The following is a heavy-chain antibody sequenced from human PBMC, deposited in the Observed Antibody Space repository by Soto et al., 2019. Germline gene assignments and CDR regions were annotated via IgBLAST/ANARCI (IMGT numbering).Heavy chain of an antibody. CDR3: ARGTQYRRIMIFVVVSSKGYYYDMDV. CDR2: MNPNSGNT. CDR1: GYTFTSYD. J-gene: IGHJ6*02. Sequence: QVQLVQSGAEVKKPGASVKVSCKASGYTFTSYDINWVRQATGQGLEWMGWMNPNSGNTGYAQKFQGRVTMTRNTSRSTPYMEQSSMRSEDTAVYYCARGTQYRRIMIFVVVSSKGYYYDMDVWGQGTTVTVSS. D-gene: IGHD3-3*01. V-gene: IGHV1-8*01.